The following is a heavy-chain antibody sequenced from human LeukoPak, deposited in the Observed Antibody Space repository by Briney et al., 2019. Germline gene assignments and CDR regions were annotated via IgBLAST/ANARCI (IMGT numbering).Heavy chain of an antibody. CDR1: GFTFSSYE. CDR2: ISSSGSTI. D-gene: IGHD6-13*01. CDR3: ARLSSSSPARGYYYGMDV. Sequence: PGGSLRLSCAASGFTFSSYEMNWVRQAPGKGLEWVSYISSSGSTIYYADSVKGRFTISRDNAKNSLYLQMNSLRAEDTAVYYCARLSSSSPARGYYYGMDVWGQGTTVTISS. J-gene: IGHJ6*02. V-gene: IGHV3-48*03.